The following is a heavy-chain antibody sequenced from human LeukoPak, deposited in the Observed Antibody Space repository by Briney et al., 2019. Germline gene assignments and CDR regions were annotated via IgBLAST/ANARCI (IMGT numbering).Heavy chain of an antibody. V-gene: IGHV4-31*03. CDR2: IYYSGIT. Sequence: PSETLSLTCTVSGGSVSSVGSYWSWIRQHPEKGLEWIGYIYYSGITYYNPPLKSRVKISVDTPKNHVSLRLTSVTVADTAKYFCASGGDTSGYNWFGPWGQGTLVTVSS. CDR3: ASGGDTSGYNWFGP. D-gene: IGHD3-22*01. CDR1: GGSVSSVGSY. J-gene: IGHJ5*02.